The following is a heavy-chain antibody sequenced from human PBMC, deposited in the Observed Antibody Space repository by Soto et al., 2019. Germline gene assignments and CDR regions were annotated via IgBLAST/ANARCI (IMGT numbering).Heavy chain of an antibody. Sequence: SETLSLTCTVSGGSISSGGYYWSWIRQHPGKGLEWIGYIYYSGSTYYNPSLKSRVTISVDTSKNQFSLKLSSVTAADTAVYYCAREKVSYDFWSGYSTAPNYYYGMDVWGQGTTVTVSS. CDR3: AREKVSYDFWSGYSTAPNYYYGMDV. CDR1: GGSISSGGYY. J-gene: IGHJ6*02. D-gene: IGHD3-3*01. CDR2: IYYSGST. V-gene: IGHV4-31*03.